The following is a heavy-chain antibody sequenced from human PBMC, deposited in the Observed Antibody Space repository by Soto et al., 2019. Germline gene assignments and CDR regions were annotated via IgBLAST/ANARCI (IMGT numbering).Heavy chain of an antibody. CDR3: AKEELYCSGGSCYSNRYFDY. J-gene: IGHJ4*02. CDR2: INPDGSAK. CDR1: GFTFSSYW. Sequence: GGSLRLSCAASGFTFSSYWMTWLRQAPGKGLEWVANINPDGSAKYYVDSVKGRFTISRDNAKNTLYLQMNSLRAEDAAVYYCAKEELYCSGGSCYSNRYFDYWGQGTLVTVSS. V-gene: IGHV3-7*03. D-gene: IGHD2-15*01.